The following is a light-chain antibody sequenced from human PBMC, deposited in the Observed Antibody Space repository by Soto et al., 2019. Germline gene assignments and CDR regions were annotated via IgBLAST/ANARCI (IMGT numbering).Light chain of an antibody. V-gene: IGLV2-14*01. CDR2: EVS. CDR1: SSDVGGYNY. J-gene: IGLJ1*01. CDR3: SSYTSYSTLDV. Sequence: QSVLTQPASVSGSPGQSITISCTGTSSDVGGYNYVSWYQQHPGKAPKLMIYEVSNRPSGVSNRFSGSKSGNTASLTISGLQAEDESDYYCSSYTSYSTLDVFGTGTKVTVL.